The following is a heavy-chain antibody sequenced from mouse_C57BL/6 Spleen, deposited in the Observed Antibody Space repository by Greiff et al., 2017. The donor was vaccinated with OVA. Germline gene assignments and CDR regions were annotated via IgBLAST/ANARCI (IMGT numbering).Heavy chain of an antibody. D-gene: IGHD1-1*01. CDR2: ISYDGSN. CDR3: ARGPRGNYGSSYGYFDV. CDR1: GYSITSGYY. V-gene: IGHV3-6*01. Sequence: EVQLQQSGPGLVKPSQSLSLTCSVTGYSITSGYYWNWIRQFPGNKLEWMGYISYDGSNNYNPSLKNRISITRDTSTNQFFLKLNSVTTEDTATYYCARGPRGNYGSSYGYFDVWGTGTTVTVSS. J-gene: IGHJ1*03.